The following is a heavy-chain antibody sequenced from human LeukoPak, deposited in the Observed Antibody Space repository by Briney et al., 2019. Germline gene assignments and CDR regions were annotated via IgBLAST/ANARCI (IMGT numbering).Heavy chain of an antibody. CDR2: MNQDGSEE. J-gene: IGHJ4*02. CDR1: GFTFSNYW. V-gene: IGHV3-7*01. Sequence: GSLRLSCAASGFTFSNYWMSWVRQAPGKGLEWVANMNQDGSEEYYVDSVKGRFTISRDNAKNSLYLQMNSLRAEDTAVYYCARDRGGSSEYWGQGTLVTVSS. D-gene: IGHD1-26*01. CDR3: ARDRGGSSEY.